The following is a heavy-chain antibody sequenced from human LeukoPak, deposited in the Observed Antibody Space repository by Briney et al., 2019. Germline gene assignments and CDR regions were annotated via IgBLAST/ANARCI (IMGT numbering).Heavy chain of an antibody. CDR3: ARLTTSHYGYYYYYMDV. CDR2: IYHSGST. Sequence: PSETLSLTCAVSGYSISSGYYWGWIRQPPGKGLEWIGSIYHSGSTYYNPSLKSRVTISVDTSKNQFSLKLSSVTAADTAVYYCARLTTSHYGYYYYYMDVWGKGTTVTVSS. D-gene: IGHD4-17*01. V-gene: IGHV4-38-2*01. J-gene: IGHJ6*03. CDR1: GYSISSGYY.